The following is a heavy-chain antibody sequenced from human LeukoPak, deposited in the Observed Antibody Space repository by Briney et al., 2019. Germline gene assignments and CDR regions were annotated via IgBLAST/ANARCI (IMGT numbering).Heavy chain of an antibody. CDR3: ARDGPAYYYDRSGYTTRYGMDV. CDR1: GFTFSSYW. CDR2: INSDGSST. V-gene: IGHV3-74*01. D-gene: IGHD3-22*01. Sequence: PGGSLRFSCAASGFTFSSYWMHWVRQAPGKGLMWVSRINSDGSSTSYADSVKGRFTISRDNAKNTLYLQMNSLRAEDTAVYYCARDGPAYYYDRSGYTTRYGMDVWGQGTTVTVSS. J-gene: IGHJ6*02.